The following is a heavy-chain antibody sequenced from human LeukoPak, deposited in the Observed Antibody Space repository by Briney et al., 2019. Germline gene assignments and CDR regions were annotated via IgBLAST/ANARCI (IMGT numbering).Heavy chain of an antibody. CDR2: IYYSGST. D-gene: IGHD5-18*01. CDR3: ARDPLSSGYSYGSRRYGMDV. J-gene: IGHJ6*02. V-gene: IGHV4-31*03. CDR1: GGSISSGGYY. Sequence: PSQTLSLTCTVSGGSISSGGYYWSWIRQHPGKGLEWIGYIYYSGSTYYNPSLKSRITISVDTSKNQFSLKLSSVTAADTAVYYCARDPLSSGYSYGSRRYGMDVWGQGTTVTVPS.